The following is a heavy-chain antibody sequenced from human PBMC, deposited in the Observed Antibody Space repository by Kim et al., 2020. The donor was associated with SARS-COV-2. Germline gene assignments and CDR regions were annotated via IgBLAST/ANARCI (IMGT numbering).Heavy chain of an antibody. Sequence: SRVTISVDTSKNQFSLKLSSVTAADTAVYYCARFGGDDFGVVIIRDAFDIWGQGTMVTVSS. CDR3: ARFGGDDFGVVIIRDAFDI. V-gene: IGHV4-34*01. J-gene: IGHJ3*02. D-gene: IGHD3-3*01.